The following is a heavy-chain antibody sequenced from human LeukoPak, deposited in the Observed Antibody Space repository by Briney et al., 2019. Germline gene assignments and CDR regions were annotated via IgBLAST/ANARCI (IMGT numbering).Heavy chain of an antibody. CDR2: INPSGGST. D-gene: IGHD4-17*01. Sequence: ASVKVSCKASGYTFSNYYVHWVRQAPGQGLEWMGVINPSGGSTNYAQKFQDRVTMTRDTSTSTVYMEMSSLRSEDTVVYYCARDSTVTTFRGCVDPWGQGTLVTVSS. J-gene: IGHJ5*02. V-gene: IGHV1-46*01. CDR3: ARDSTVTTFRGCVDP. CDR1: GYTFSNYY.